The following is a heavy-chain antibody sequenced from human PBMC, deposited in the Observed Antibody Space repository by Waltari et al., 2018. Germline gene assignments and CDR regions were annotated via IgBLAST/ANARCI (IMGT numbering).Heavy chain of an antibody. CDR3: AREVAATYIDY. Sequence: QVQLQESGPGLVKPSETLSLTCTVSRGSISNYYWSWIRQPPGKGLEWIGYIYYSGSTNYNPSLKSRVTISVDTSKNQFSLNLSSVTAADTAVCYCAREVAATYIDYWGQGTLVTVSS. CDR2: IYYSGST. CDR1: RGSISNYY. V-gene: IGHV4-59*01. J-gene: IGHJ4*02. D-gene: IGHD6-19*01.